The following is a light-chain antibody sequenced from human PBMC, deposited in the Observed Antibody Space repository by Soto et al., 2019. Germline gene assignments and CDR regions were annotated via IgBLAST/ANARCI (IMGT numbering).Light chain of an antibody. CDR1: SSDVGGYDY. Sequence: QSVLTQPASVSGSPGQSITISCTGTSSDVGGYDYVSWYQLHPGKAPKLMVFEVSNRPSGVSYRFSVPKSGNTASLTISGLQAEDEADYFCSSYSISTAYLFGTGTKVTVL. CDR3: SSYSISTAYL. J-gene: IGLJ1*01. V-gene: IGLV2-14*01. CDR2: EVS.